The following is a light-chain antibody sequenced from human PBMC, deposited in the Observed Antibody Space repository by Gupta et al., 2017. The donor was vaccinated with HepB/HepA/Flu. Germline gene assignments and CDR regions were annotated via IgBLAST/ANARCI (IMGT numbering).Light chain of an antibody. V-gene: IGKV3-20*01. CDR2: AAS. CDR3: QHYGSSLT. CDR1: RSISSTY. Sequence: EIVLTQSPGPLSLSPGERATLSCRASRSISSTYLGWYQQKPGQAPKVLIYAASSRATGIPDRFSGSGSGTDFTLTISRLEPEDFAVYYCQHYGSSLTFGPGTTVDIK. J-gene: IGKJ3*01.